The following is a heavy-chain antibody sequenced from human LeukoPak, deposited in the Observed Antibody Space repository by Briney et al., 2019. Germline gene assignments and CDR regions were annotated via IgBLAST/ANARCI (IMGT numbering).Heavy chain of an antibody. V-gene: IGHV3-11*04. J-gene: IGHJ4*02. CDR2: ISSSGSTK. Sequence: GGSLRLSCAASGFAFSDYYMSWIRQAPGKGLEWISYISSSGSTKYYVDSVKGRFTISRDNAKNSLYLQMNSLRAEDMAVYYCARVLGGVSGYFFDYWGQGALVTVSS. CDR1: GFAFSDYY. D-gene: IGHD3-10*01. CDR3: ARVLGGVSGYFFDY.